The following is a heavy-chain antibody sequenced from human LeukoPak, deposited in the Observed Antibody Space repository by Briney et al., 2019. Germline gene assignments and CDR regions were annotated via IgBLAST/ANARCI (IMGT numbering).Heavy chain of an antibody. Sequence: PGGSLRLSCAASRFTFTDYWMSWVRQVPGKGLEWVANIKRDGSEKYYVDSVKGRFTTSRDNSKNTLYLQMNTLRPEDTAMYYCAKSHIIAGCVGDYWGQGTLVTVSS. CDR1: RFTFTDYW. J-gene: IGHJ4*02. V-gene: IGHV3-7*01. CDR3: AKSHIIAGCVGDY. CDR2: IKRDGSEK. D-gene: IGHD2-21*01.